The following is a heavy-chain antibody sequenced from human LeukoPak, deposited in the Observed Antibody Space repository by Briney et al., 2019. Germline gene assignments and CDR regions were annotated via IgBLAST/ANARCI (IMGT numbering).Heavy chain of an antibody. CDR3: AKTGIAAGYYFDY. D-gene: IGHD6-13*01. CDR1: GFTFSSYG. V-gene: IGHV3-30*18. Sequence: GGSLRLSCAASGFTFSSYGMHWVRQAPGEGLEGVAVISYDGSNKYYADSVKGRFTISRDNSKNTLYLQMNSLRAEDTAVYYCAKTGIAAGYYFDYWGQGTLVTVSS. J-gene: IGHJ4*02. CDR2: ISYDGSNK.